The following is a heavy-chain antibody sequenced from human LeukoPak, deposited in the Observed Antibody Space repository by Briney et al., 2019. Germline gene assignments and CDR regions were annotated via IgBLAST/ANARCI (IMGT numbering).Heavy chain of an antibody. J-gene: IGHJ4*02. Sequence: SQTLSLTCTVSGGSISSGGYYWSWIRQHPGKGLEWIGYIYYSGSTYYNPSLKSRVTISVDTSKNQFSLKLSSVTAADTAVYYCARESNDYVWGSYRYTPMIDYWGQGTLVTVSS. CDR3: ARESNDYVWGSYRYTPMIDY. V-gene: IGHV4-31*03. D-gene: IGHD3-16*02. CDR1: GGSISSGGYY. CDR2: IYYSGST.